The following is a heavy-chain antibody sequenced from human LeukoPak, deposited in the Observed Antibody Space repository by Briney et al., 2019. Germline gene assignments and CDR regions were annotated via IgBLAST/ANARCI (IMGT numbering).Heavy chain of an antibody. CDR2: ISGSGGST. J-gene: IGHJ4*02. V-gene: IGHV3-23*01. CDR3: AKTYYDSSGYYYFDY. CDR1: GLSFSFYA. Sequence: PGGSLRLSCAASGLSFSFYAMSWVRQAPGKGLEWVSTISGSGGSTYDADSVKGRFTISRDNSKNTLYLQMNSLRAEDTAVYYCAKTYYDSSGYYYFDYWGQGTLVTVSS. D-gene: IGHD3-22*01.